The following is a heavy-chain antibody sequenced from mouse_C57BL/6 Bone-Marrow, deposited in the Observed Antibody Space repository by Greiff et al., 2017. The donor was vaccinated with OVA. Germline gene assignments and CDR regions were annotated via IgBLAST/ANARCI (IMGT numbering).Heavy chain of an antibody. J-gene: IGHJ1*03. D-gene: IGHD1-1*01. CDR3: ARDYYGSSYVGWYFDV. Sequence: LQESDAELVKPGASVKISCKVSGYTFTDYTIHWMKQRPEQGLAWIGYIYPRDGSTKYNEKFKGKATLTADKSSSTAYMQLNSLTSEDSAVYFCARDYYGSSYVGWYFDVWGTGTTVTVSS. V-gene: IGHV1-78*01. CDR2: IYPRDGST. CDR1: GYTFTDYT.